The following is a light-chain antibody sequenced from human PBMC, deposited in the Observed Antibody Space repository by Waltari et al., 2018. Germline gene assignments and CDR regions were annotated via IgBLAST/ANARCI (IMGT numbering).Light chain of an antibody. Sequence: QLVLTQSPSASASLGASVKLTCTLSSGHSSNVIAWHQQQPEKGPRYLMKVNSYGSHSKGDKVPARFSGSSSGAEHYLTISSLQSEDEADYYCQTGGHGTWVFGGGTKLTVL. CDR1: SGHSSNV. CDR2: VNSYGSH. CDR3: QTGGHGTWV. V-gene: IGLV4-69*01. J-gene: IGLJ3*02.